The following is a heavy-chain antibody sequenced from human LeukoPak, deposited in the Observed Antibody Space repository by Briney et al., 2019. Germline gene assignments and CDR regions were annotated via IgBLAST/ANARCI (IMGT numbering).Heavy chain of an antibody. V-gene: IGHV1-69*04. D-gene: IGHD3-10*01. CDR2: IIPIFGIA. Sequence: ASVKVSCKASGGTFSSHAISWVRQAPGQGLEWMGRIIPIFGIANYAQKFQGRDTITADKSTSTAYMELSSLRSEDTAVYYCARDSGYGSEINWFDPWGQGTLVTVSS. CDR1: GGTFSSHA. CDR3: ARDSGYGSEINWFDP. J-gene: IGHJ5*02.